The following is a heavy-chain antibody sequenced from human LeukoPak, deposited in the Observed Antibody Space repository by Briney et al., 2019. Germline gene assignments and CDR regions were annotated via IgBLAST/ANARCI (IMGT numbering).Heavy chain of an antibody. J-gene: IGHJ6*03. CDR3: AKDRCSNGVGCYYYYMDV. Sequence: GGSLRLSCAASGFTFSSYSMNWVRQAPGRGLEWVSSISSSSSYIYYADSVKGRFTISRDNAKNSLYLQMNSLRAEDTAVYYCAKDRCSNGVGCYYYYMDVWGKGTTVTISS. CDR2: ISSSSSYI. CDR1: GFTFSSYS. D-gene: IGHD2-8*01. V-gene: IGHV3-21*01.